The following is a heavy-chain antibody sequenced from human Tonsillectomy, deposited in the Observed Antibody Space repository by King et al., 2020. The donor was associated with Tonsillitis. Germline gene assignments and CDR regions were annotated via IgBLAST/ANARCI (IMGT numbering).Heavy chain of an antibody. CDR1: GGSFNSYY. CDR3: ARVHVATNDAFDI. J-gene: IGHJ3*02. D-gene: IGHD5-12*01. V-gene: IGHV4-34*01. CDR2: INHSGST. Sequence: VQLQQWGAGLLKPSETLSLTCAVYGGSFNSYYWSWIRQPPGKGLEWIGEINHSGSTNYNPSLKSRVTIPVDTSKNQFSLKLSSVTAADTAVYYCARVHVATNDAFDIWGQGTMVTVSS.